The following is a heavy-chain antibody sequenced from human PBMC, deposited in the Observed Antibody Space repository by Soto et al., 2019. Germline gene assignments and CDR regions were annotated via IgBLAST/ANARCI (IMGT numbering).Heavy chain of an antibody. CDR1: GYTFTNYG. V-gene: IGHV1-18*01. CDR3: ARDQGSYCRGGSCLLR. J-gene: IGHJ4*02. D-gene: IGHD2-15*01. CDR2: ISAYNSDT. Sequence: ASVKVSCKASGYTFTNYGISWVRQAPGQGLEWMGWISAYNSDTNSAQKFQGRVTMTTDTSTSTAYMELRSLGSDDTAVYYCARDQGSYCRGGSCLLRWGQGTLVTVSS.